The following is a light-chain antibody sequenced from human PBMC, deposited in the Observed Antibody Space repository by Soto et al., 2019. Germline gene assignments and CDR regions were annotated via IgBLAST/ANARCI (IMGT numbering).Light chain of an antibody. J-gene: IGLJ1*01. V-gene: IGLV2-18*02. CDR1: SSDVGSYNR. CDR2: DVN. Sequence: ALTQPPSVSGSPGQSVAISCTGTSSDVGSYNRVSWYQQPPGTAPKLMIYDVNNRPSGVPDRFSGSKSGNTASLTISGLQAEDEADYYCSSYTISSTYVFGTGTKVTVL. CDR3: SSYTISSTYV.